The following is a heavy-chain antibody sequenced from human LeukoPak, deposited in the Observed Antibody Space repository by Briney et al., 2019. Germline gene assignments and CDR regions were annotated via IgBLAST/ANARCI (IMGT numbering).Heavy chain of an antibody. D-gene: IGHD2-2*01. V-gene: IGHV3-23*01. J-gene: IGHJ4*02. CDR1: RFTFSNYA. CDR3: AKDYPECTGTSCSGEAFFDY. CDR2: NTSGHST. Sequence: GGSLRLSCAASRFTFSNYAMSWVRQAAGKSLEWVSGNTSGHSTFYADSVKRRFTISRDNSKNTVYLQMNSLRAEDTAVYYCAKDYPECTGTSCSGEAFFDYWGQGTLVTVSS.